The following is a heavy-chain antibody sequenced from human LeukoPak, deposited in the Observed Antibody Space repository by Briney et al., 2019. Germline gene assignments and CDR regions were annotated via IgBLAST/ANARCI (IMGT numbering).Heavy chain of an antibody. CDR2: INHSAST. Sequence: PSETLSLTCAVYGGSFSGYYWSWIRQPPGKGLEWIGEINHSASTNYNPSLKSRVTISVNTSKNQFSLKLSSVTAADTAVYYCARGWRVYSGDEKYYYYYYMDVWGKGTTVTVSS. D-gene: IGHD5-12*01. CDR1: GGSFSGYY. J-gene: IGHJ6*03. CDR3: ARGWRVYSGDEKYYYYYYMDV. V-gene: IGHV4-34*01.